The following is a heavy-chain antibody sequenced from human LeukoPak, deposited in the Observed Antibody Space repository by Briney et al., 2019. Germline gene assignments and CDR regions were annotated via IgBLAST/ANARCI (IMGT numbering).Heavy chain of an antibody. CDR2: IYYSGST. CDR1: GGPISSYY. J-gene: IGHJ6*03. Sequence: PSETLSLTCTVSGGPISSYYWSWIRQPPGKGLEWIGYIYYSGSTNYNPSLKSRVTMSVDTSKNQFSLKLSSVTAADTAVYYCARDALNCSSTSCYYYYYYMDVWGKGTTVTVSS. CDR3: ARDALNCSSTSCYYYYYYMDV. D-gene: IGHD2-2*01. V-gene: IGHV4-59*12.